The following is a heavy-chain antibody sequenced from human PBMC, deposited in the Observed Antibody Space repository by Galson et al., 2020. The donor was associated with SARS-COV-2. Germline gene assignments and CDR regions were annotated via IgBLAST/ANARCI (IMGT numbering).Heavy chain of an antibody. CDR2: ITPNSGDT. J-gene: IGHJ1*01. D-gene: IGHD3-10*01. CDR1: GYTFTGYY. CDR3: ATDHQGITMVVQY. Sequence: ASVKVPCKASGYTFTGYYMHWVRQAPRQGPERMGWITPNSGDTNFAQKFQDRATMTRDTTISTAYMEVSRLRSDDTAVYYCATDHQGITMVVQYWGQGTPVTVSS. V-gene: IGHV1-2*02.